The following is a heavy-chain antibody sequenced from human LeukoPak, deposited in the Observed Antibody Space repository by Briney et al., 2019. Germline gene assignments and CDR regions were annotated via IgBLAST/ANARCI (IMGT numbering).Heavy chain of an antibody. CDR3: ASSQRWLQGNIDH. D-gene: IGHD5-24*01. CDR2: ISAYNGNT. CDR1: SYTFTNYA. J-gene: IGHJ4*02. Sequence: ASVKVSCKASSYTFTNYAFTWVRQAPGQGLEWMGWISAYNGNTNYAQKLQGRVTVTTDTSTSTAYMELRSLRSEDTAVYYCASSQRWLQGNIDHWGQGTLVTVSS. V-gene: IGHV1-18*01.